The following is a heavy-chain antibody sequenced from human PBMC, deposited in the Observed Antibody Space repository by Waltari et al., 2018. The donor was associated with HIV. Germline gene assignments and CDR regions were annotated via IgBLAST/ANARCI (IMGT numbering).Heavy chain of an antibody. J-gene: IGHJ6*02. D-gene: IGHD3-10*01. V-gene: IGHV3-21*01. CDR3: ARRHYGYYYGMDV. Sequence: EVQLVESGGGLVKPGGSLRLSCAASGFTFSSYSMNWVRQAPGKGLEWVASSSSSSSYIYYADAVKGRFTISRDNAKNSLYLQMNSLRAEDTAVYYCARRHYGYYYGMDVWGQGTTVTVSS. CDR1: GFTFSSYS. CDR2: SSSSSSYI.